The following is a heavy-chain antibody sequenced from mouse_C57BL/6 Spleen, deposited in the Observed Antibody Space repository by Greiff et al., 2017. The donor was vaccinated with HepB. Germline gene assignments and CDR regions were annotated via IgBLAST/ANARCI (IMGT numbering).Heavy chain of an antibody. CDR2: IYPGDGDT. Sequence: QVQLQQSGAELVKPGASVKISCKASGYAFSSYWMNWVKQRPGKGLEWIGQIYPGDGDTNYNGKFKGKATLTADKSSSTAYMQLSSLTSEDSAVYFCARREFITTVFDYWGQGTTLTVSS. CDR3: ARREFITTVFDY. CDR1: GYAFSSYW. D-gene: IGHD1-1*01. J-gene: IGHJ2*01. V-gene: IGHV1-80*01.